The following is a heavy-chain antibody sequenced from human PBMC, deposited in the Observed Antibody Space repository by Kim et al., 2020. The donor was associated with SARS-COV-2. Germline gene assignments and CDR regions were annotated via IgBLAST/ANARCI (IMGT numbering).Heavy chain of an antibody. J-gene: IGHJ4*02. CDR2: INPSGGST. CDR3: AREGLGYYGSGSYYNVRDTQRFDY. V-gene: IGHV1-46*01. Sequence: ASVKVSCKASGYTFTSYYMHWVRQAPGQGLEWMGIINPSGGSTSYAQKFQGRVTMTRDTSTSTVYMELSSLRSEDTAVYYCAREGLGYYGSGSYYNVRDTQRFDYWGQGTLVTVSS. CDR1: GYTFTSYY. D-gene: IGHD3-10*01.